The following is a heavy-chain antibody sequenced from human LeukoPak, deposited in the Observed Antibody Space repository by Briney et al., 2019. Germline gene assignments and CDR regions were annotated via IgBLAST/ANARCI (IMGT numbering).Heavy chain of an antibody. J-gene: IGHJ6*03. Sequence: PSETLSLTCTVSGGSISSSSYYWGWIRQPPGKGLEWIGSIYYSGSTYYNPSLKSRVTISVDTSKNQFSLKLSSVTAADTAVYYCARVLVVPAAIWAGYYYYMDVWGKGTTVTVSS. D-gene: IGHD2-2*01. CDR2: IYYSGST. V-gene: IGHV4-39*07. CDR3: ARVLVVPAAIWAGYYYYMDV. CDR1: GGSISSSSYY.